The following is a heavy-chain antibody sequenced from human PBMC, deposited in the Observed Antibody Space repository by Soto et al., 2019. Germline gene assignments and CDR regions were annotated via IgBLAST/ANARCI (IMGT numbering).Heavy chain of an antibody. CDR2: IYHSGST. CDR3: ARVRSYYYDS. V-gene: IGHV4-30-2*01. J-gene: IGHJ4*02. D-gene: IGHD3-22*01. Sequence: SETLSLTCAVSGGSISSGGYSWSWIRQPPGKGLEWIGYIYHSGSTYYNPSLKSRVTISVDRSKNQFSLKLSSVTAADTAVYYCARVRSYYYDSWGQGTLVTVSS. CDR1: GGSISSGGYS.